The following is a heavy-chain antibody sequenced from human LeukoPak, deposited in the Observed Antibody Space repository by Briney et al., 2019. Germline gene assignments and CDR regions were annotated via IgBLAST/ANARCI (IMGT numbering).Heavy chain of an antibody. J-gene: IGHJ4*02. V-gene: IGHV4-34*01. CDR3: ARDPTSVVTVAYYFDD. D-gene: IGHD4-23*01. CDR1: GGSFFGYH. CDR2: INHRGNT. Sequence: PSDTLSLPCAVSGGSFFGYHWNWIRQTPGKGLEGIGEINHRGNTNYNPSLDSRATISVDTSKNQFSLTLRSVTAAGTAVYDCARDPTSVVTVAYYFDDWGQGTRVTVSS.